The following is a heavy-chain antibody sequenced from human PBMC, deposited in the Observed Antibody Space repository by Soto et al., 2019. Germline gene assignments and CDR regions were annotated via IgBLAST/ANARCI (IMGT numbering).Heavy chain of an antibody. J-gene: IGHJ4*02. V-gene: IGHV4-34*01. Sequence: SETLSLTCAVYGGYCSGYYWSWIRQPPGKGLEWIGEINHSGSTNYNPSLKSRVTISVDTSKNQFSLKLSSVTAADTAVYYCARRRSATAARALQYYFDYWGQGTLVTVSS. CDR2: INHSGST. D-gene: IGHD6-6*01. CDR1: GGYCSGYY. CDR3: ARRRSATAARALQYYFDY.